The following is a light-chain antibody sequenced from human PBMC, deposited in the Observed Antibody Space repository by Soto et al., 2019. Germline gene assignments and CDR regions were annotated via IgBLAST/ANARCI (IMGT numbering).Light chain of an antibody. V-gene: IGKV3-15*01. CDR3: QQYNNWPPWT. Sequence: EIVMTQSPATLSVSPGERATLSCRASPSVSSNLAWYQQKPGQAPRLLIYGASTRATGIPARFSGSGSGTEFALTISSLQSEDFAVYYCQQYNNWPPWTFGRRTKVDIK. CDR1: PSVSSN. J-gene: IGKJ1*01. CDR2: GAS.